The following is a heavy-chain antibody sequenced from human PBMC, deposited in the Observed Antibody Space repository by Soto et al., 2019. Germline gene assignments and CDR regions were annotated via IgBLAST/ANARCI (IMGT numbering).Heavy chain of an antibody. J-gene: IGHJ4*02. Sequence: PGGSLRLSCAASGFTFSSYAMSWVRQAPGKGLEWVSAISGSGGSTYYADSVKGRFTISRDNSKNTLYLQMNSLRAEDTAVYYCAKLRLKRIPIFGVVTGPFYYWGQGTLVTVSS. CDR1: GFTFSSYA. CDR2: ISGSGGST. V-gene: IGHV3-23*01. D-gene: IGHD3-3*01. CDR3: AKLRLKRIPIFGVVTGPFYY.